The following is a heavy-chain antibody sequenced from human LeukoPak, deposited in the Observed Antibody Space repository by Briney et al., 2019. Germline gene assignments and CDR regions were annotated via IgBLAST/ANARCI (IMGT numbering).Heavy chain of an antibody. Sequence: GGSLRLSCAASGFTFSSYWMSWVRQAPGKGLEWVANIKQDGSEKYYVDSVKGRFTISRDNAKNSLYLQMNSLRAEDTAVYYCAKVPGVVVITTYVDYWGQGTLVTVSS. CDR2: IKQDGSEK. J-gene: IGHJ4*02. CDR1: GFTFSSYW. CDR3: AKVPGVVVITTYVDY. V-gene: IGHV3-7*03. D-gene: IGHD3-22*01.